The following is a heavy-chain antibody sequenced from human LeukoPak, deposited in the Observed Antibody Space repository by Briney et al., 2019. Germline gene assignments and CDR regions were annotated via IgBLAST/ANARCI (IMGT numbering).Heavy chain of an antibody. CDR2: ISSNGGST. CDR3: VKGKGIAVTSLDY. D-gene: IGHD6-19*01. V-gene: IGHV3-64D*06. CDR1: GFIFSNYA. Sequence: GGSLRLPCSASGFIFSNYAMHWVRQAPGKGLEYVSAISSNGGSTYYADSVKGRFTISRDNSKNTLYLQMSSLRAEDTAVYYCVKGKGIAVTSLDYWGQGTLVTVSS. J-gene: IGHJ4*02.